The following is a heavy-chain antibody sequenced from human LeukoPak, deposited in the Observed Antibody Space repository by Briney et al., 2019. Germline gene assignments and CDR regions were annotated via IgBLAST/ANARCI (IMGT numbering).Heavy chain of an antibody. J-gene: IGHJ6*03. V-gene: IGHV4-59*01. Sequence: SETLSLTCTVSGGSISGYYWSWIRQPPGKGLEWIGYINYSGSTNYKPSLKSRVTISVDTSKNQFSLKLSSVTAADTAVYYCARVEEGYGSGRRENYYYYYMDVWGKGTTVTISS. CDR3: ARVEEGYGSGRRENYYYYYMDV. D-gene: IGHD3-10*01. CDR1: GGSISGYY. CDR2: INYSGST.